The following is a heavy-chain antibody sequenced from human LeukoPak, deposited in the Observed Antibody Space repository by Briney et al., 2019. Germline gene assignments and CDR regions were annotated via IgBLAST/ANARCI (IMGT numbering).Heavy chain of an antibody. J-gene: IGHJ4*02. Sequence: GASVKVSCKASGGTFSSYAISWVRQAPGQGLEWMGGIIPIFGTANYAQKFQGRVTITADESTSTAYMELSSLRSEDTAVYYCARGARVLRFLEWSPTFDYWGQGTLVTVSS. CDR3: ARGARVLRFLEWSPTFDY. D-gene: IGHD3-3*01. CDR2: IIPIFGTA. V-gene: IGHV1-69*13. CDR1: GGTFSSYA.